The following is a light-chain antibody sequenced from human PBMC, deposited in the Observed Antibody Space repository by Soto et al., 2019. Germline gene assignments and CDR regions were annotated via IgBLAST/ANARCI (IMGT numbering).Light chain of an antibody. CDR2: AAS. J-gene: IGKJ2*02. CDR1: QSISSY. V-gene: IGKV1-39*01. Sequence: DIQMTQSPSSLSASVGDRVTITCRASQSISSYLNWYQQKPGKAPKLPIYAASSLQSGVPSRFSGSGSGTDFTLTISSLQPEDFATYYCQQSYSTSRSTFGQGTKLEIK. CDR3: QQSYSTSRST.